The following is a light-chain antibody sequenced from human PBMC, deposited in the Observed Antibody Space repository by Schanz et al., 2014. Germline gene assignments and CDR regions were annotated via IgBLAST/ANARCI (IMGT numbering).Light chain of an antibody. Sequence: EFVLTQSPGTLSLSPGERATLSCRASQSVSSSYLAWYQQKPGQAPRLLIYGASTRATGIPDRFTGSGSGTDFTLTISRLEPEDFAVYYCQQYGSSLFTFGPGTKVDIK. CDR3: QQYGSSLFT. J-gene: IGKJ3*01. CDR1: QSVSSSY. CDR2: GAS. V-gene: IGKV3-20*01.